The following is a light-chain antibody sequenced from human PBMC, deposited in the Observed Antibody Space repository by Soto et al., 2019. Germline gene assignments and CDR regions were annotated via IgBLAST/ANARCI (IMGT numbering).Light chain of an antibody. CDR1: GSVSRN. V-gene: IGKV3-15*01. Sequence: EMMMTQSPPTLSVSPGERANLSCRASGSVSRNLAWYQQTPGQAPRLLIYDASTRATGIPDRFSCGGSGTEFTLTISSLQSEDFVVYYCQQYNSWPPITFGQGTRLEIK. CDR3: QQYNSWPPIT. J-gene: IGKJ5*01. CDR2: DAS.